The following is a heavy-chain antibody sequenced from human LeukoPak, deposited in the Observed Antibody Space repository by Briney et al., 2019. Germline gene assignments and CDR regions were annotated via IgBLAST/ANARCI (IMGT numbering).Heavy chain of an antibody. CDR3: ARVLDGYYYYYTDV. CDR2: INHSGST. J-gene: IGHJ6*03. V-gene: IGHV4-34*01. Sequence: SETLSLTCAVYGGSFSGYYWSWIRQPPGKGLEWIGEINHSGSTNYNPSLKSRVTISVDTSKNQFSLKLSSVTAADTAVYYCARVLDGYYYYYTDVWGKGTTVTVSS. D-gene: IGHD3/OR15-3a*01. CDR1: GGSFSGYY.